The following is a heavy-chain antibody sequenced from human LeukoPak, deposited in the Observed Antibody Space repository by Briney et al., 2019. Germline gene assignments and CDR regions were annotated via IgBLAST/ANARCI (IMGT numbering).Heavy chain of an antibody. CDR3: ARYSGTYRDY. J-gene: IGHJ4*02. Sequence: PGGSLRLSCAASGFTFSRHNMNWVRQAPGKGLEWVSSISSGSTSTFYADSVKGRFIISRDNAKNSLYLQMDSLRAEDTALYYCARYSGTYRDYWGQGTLVTVSS. V-gene: IGHV3-21*01. CDR1: GFTFSRHN. D-gene: IGHD1-26*01. CDR2: ISSGSTST.